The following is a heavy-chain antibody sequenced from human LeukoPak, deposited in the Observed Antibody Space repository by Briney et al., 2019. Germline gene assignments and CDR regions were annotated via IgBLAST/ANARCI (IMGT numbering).Heavy chain of an antibody. CDR1: GGSISSYY. V-gene: IGHV4-59*08. CDR3: ARRRDGYNEDFFDY. D-gene: IGHD5-24*01. J-gene: IGHJ4*02. CDR2: IYCSGST. Sequence: SETLSLTCTVFGGSISSYYWSWIRQPPGKGLEWIGYIYCSGSTNYNPSLKSRVTISVDTSKNQFSLKLSSVTAADTAVYYCARRRDGYNEDFFDYWGQGTLVTVSS.